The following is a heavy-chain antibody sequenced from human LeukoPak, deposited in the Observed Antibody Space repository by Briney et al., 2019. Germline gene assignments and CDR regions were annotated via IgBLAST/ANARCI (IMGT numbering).Heavy chain of an antibody. V-gene: IGHV3-30*18. CDR2: ISYDGSNK. J-gene: IGHJ6*02. CDR1: GFTFSSYG. Sequence: GGSLRLSCAASGFTFSSYGMHWVRQAPGKGLEWVAVISYDGSNKYYADSVKGRFTISRDNSKNTLYLQMNSLRAEDTAVYYCAKDSLEYQPLGYYYYGMDVWGQGTTVTVSS. CDR3: AKDSLEYQPLGYYYYGMDV. D-gene: IGHD2-2*01.